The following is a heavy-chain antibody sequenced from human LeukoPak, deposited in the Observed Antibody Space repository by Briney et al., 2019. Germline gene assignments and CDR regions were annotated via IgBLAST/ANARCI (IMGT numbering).Heavy chain of an antibody. V-gene: IGHV3-48*02. CDR1: AFIFSGHW. J-gene: IGHJ4*02. D-gene: IGHD5-24*01. CDR2: ISSSSTI. CDR3: ARASFQRWLQLGGD. Sequence: GGSLRLSCEGSAFIFSGHWMNWVRQAPGKGLEWVSYISSSSTIYYADSVKGRFTISRDNAKNSLYLQMNSLRDEDTAVYYCARASFQRWLQLGGDWGQGALVTVSS.